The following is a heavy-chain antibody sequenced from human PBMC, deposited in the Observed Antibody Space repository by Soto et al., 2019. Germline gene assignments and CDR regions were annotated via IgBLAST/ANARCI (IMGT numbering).Heavy chain of an antibody. CDR2: IYYSGST. D-gene: IGHD5-12*01. J-gene: IGHJ6*02. CDR1: GGSVSSGSYC. Sequence: SETLSLTCTVSGGSVSSGSYCWSWIRQPPGKGLEWIGYIYYSGSTNYNPSLKSRVTISVDTSKNQFSLKLSSVTAADTAAYYCAREGTDGYNYLYYYGMDVWGQGTTVTVSS. CDR3: AREGTDGYNYLYYYGMDV. V-gene: IGHV4-61*01.